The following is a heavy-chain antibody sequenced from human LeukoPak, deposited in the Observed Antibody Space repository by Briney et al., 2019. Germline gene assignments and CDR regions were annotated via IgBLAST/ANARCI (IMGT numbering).Heavy chain of an antibody. V-gene: IGHV3-23*01. CDR3: AKGLHTGSYYYYYGMDV. J-gene: IGHJ6*02. D-gene: IGHD1-26*01. CDR2: ISGSGGST. CDR1: GFTFSSYA. Sequence: PGGSLRLSCAASGFTFSSYAMSWVRQAPGKGLEWVSAISGSGGSTYYADSVKGRFTISRDNSKNTLYLQMNSLRAEDTAVYYCAKGLHTGSYYYYYGMDVWGQGTTVTVSS.